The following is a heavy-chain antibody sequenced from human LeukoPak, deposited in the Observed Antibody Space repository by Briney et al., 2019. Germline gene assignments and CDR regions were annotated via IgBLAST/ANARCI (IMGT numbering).Heavy chain of an antibody. CDR2: IYHSGTT. Sequence: WEALILTCTVAGGSVSNYYRRWVRQPPGKGLEYIGYIYHSGTTNYNPSLKSRVTMSLDTSKNQFSLKLSSVTAADTALYYCATGSSYPPGELDYWGQGSLVTVSS. CDR3: ATGSSYPPGELDY. D-gene: IGHD1-7*01. CDR1: GGSVSNYY. V-gene: IGHV4-59*02. J-gene: IGHJ4*02.